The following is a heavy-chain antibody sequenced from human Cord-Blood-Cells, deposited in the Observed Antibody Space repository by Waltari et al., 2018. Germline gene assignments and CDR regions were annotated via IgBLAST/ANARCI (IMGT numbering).Heavy chain of an antibody. J-gene: IGHJ6*03. Sequence: QVQLVQSGAEVKKPGASVKVSCKASGYTFTGYYMHWVRQAPGQGLEWRGGINPNSGGTNYEQKFQGRVTMTRDTSISTAYMELSRLRSDDTAVYYCARDGNYYYYYYMDVWGKGTTVTVSS. V-gene: IGHV1-2*02. D-gene: IGHD2-15*01. CDR2: INPNSGGT. CDR3: ARDGNYYYYYYMDV. CDR1: GYTFTGYY.